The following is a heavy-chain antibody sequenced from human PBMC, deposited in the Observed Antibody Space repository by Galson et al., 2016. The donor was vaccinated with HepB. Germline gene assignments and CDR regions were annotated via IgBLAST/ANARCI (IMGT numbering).Heavy chain of an antibody. Sequence: SLRLSCAASGFTFSDYYMSWIRQAPGKGLEWISYISSSSSYTNYADSVKGRFTISRDNAKNSLYLQVNSLRAEDTAVYYCARDRGHFDYWGQGTLVTVSS. D-gene: IGHD3-10*01. V-gene: IGHV3-11*06. CDR1: GFTFSDYY. CDR2: ISSSSSYT. CDR3: ARDRGHFDY. J-gene: IGHJ4*02.